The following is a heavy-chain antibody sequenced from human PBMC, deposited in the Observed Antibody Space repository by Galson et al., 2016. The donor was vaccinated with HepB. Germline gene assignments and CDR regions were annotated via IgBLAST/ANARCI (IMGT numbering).Heavy chain of an antibody. D-gene: IGHD1-26*01. CDR2: ISRGGTYT. CDR3: ARDLHSGAYTFDY. J-gene: IGHJ4*02. V-gene: IGHV3-21*01. CDR1: GITLRGYA. Sequence: SLRLSCAASGITLRGYAMNWVRQAPGKGLDWVSCISRGGTYTYYADSVKGRFTVSRDNAKNSLYLQMNSLRDEDTAVYYCARDLHSGAYTFDYWGQGTLVTVAS.